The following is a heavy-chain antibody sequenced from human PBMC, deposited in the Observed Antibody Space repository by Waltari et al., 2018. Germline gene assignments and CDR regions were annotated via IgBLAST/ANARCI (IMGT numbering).Heavy chain of an antibody. CDR1: GFTFSSYW. D-gene: IGHD1-26*01. V-gene: IGHV3-74*01. CDR2: SKTDGSST. Sequence: EVQLVESGGGSVQPGGSLRLSCAASGFTFSSYWMYWVRQVPGKGLVWVSRSKTDGSSTSYADSVKGRFTISRDNAKNTLYLQMNSLRAEDTAVYYCTRALSGSFPYWGQGTLVTVSS. J-gene: IGHJ4*02. CDR3: TRALSGSFPY.